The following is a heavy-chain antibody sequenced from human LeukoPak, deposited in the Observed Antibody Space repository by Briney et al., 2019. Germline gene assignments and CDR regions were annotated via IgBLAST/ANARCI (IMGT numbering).Heavy chain of an antibody. D-gene: IGHD3-22*01. CDR3: ARHIRYYYDSSGYSLDY. V-gene: IGHV4-34*01. CDR1: GGSFSGYY. Sequence: ASETLSLTCAVYGGSFSGYYWSWIRQPPGKGLGWIGEINHSGSTNYNPSLKSRVTISVDTSKNQFSLKLSSVTAAGTAVYYCARHIRYYYDSSGYSLDYWGQGTLVTVSS. CDR2: INHSGST. J-gene: IGHJ4*02.